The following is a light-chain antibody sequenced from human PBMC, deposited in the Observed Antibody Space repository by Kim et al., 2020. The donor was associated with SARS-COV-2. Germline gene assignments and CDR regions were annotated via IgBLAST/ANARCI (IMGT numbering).Light chain of an antibody. CDR1: QSVGRN. CDR3: QQYYDWPPLT. J-gene: IGKJ4*01. Sequence: SPGETGTLSCRASQSVGRNLAWYQQKPGQSPRLLIYGASSRASGVPARFTGSGSGTEFTLTISSLQSEDFAVYYCQQYYDWPPLTFGGGTKVDIK. CDR2: GAS. V-gene: IGKV3-15*01.